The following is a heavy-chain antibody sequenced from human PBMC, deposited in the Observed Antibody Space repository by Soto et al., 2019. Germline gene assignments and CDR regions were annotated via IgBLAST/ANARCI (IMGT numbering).Heavy chain of an antibody. CDR3: ARENYYALDY. CDR1: SGSISSYN. V-gene: IGHV4-59*01. Sequence: PSETLSLTCTVFSGSISSYNWNWVRQPPGKGLEWIGFINYSGSTHYNPSLKSRVTISLDTSKNQFSLKLNSVTAADTAVYYCARENYYALDYWGPGTLVTVSS. CDR2: INYSGST. D-gene: IGHD3-10*01. J-gene: IGHJ4*02.